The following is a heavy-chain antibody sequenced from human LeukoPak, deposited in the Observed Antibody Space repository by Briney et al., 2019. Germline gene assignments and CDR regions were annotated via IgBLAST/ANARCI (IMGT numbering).Heavy chain of an antibody. V-gene: IGHV3-74*01. CDR1: GFTFSSYW. CDR2: INSDGSST. D-gene: IGHD1-26*01. CDR3: ARFHWSGATDFDY. J-gene: IGHJ4*02. Sequence: GGSLRLSCAASGFTFSSYWMHWVRQAPGKGLVWVSCINSDGSSTSYADSVKGRFTISRDNAKNTLYLQMNSLRAEDTAVYYCARFHWSGATDFDYWGQGTLVTVSS.